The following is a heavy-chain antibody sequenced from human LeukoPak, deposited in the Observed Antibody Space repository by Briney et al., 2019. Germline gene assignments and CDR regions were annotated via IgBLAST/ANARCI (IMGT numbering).Heavy chain of an antibody. Sequence: GGSLRLSCAASGFTFSSYEMNWVRQAPGKGLEWVSYISSSGSTIYYADSVKGRFTISRDNAKNSLYLQMSSLRAEDTAVYYCAREGGSSSWYDYWGQGTLVTVSS. D-gene: IGHD6-13*01. CDR2: ISSSGSTI. V-gene: IGHV3-48*03. J-gene: IGHJ4*02. CDR3: AREGGSSSWYDY. CDR1: GFTFSSYE.